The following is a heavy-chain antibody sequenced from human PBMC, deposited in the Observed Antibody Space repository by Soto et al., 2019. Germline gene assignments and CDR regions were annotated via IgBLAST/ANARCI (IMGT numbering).Heavy chain of an antibody. Sequence: PGGSLRLSCAASAFTFSSYAMHWVRQAPGKGLEWVAVISYDGSNKYYADSVKGRFTISRDNSKNTLYLQMNSLRAEDTAVYYCARDPPGDYSNYDPSKFFDYWGQGSLVTGSS. D-gene: IGHD4-4*01. CDR3: ARDPPGDYSNYDPSKFFDY. V-gene: IGHV3-30-3*01. CDR2: ISYDGSNK. CDR1: AFTFSSYA. J-gene: IGHJ4*02.